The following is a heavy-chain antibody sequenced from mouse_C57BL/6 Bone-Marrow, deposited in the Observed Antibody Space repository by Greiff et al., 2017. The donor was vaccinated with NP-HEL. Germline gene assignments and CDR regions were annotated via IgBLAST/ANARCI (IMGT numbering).Heavy chain of an antibody. V-gene: IGHV1-64*01. D-gene: IGHD3-3*01. J-gene: IGHJ2*01. Sequence: VQLQQPGAELVKPGASVKLSCKASGYTFTSYWMHWVKQRPGQGLEWIGMIHPNSGSTNYNEKFKSKATLTVDKSSSTAYMQLSSLTSEDSAVYYCARLGGRGYFDYWGQGTTLTVSS. CDR2: IHPNSGST. CDR3: ARLGGRGYFDY. CDR1: GYTFTSYW.